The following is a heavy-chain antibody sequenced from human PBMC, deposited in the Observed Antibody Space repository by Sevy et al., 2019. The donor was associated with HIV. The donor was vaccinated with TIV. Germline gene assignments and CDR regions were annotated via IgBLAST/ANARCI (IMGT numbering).Heavy chain of an antibody. J-gene: IGHJ6*02. Sequence: GGSLRLSCAASGFTFSSYGMHWVRQAPGKGLEWVAFIRYDGSNKYYADSVKGRFTISRDNSKNTLYPQMNSLRAEDTAVYYCANGGGHYYYGMDVWGQGTTVTVSS. V-gene: IGHV3-30*02. D-gene: IGHD2-15*01. CDR3: ANGGGHYYYGMDV. CDR1: GFTFSSYG. CDR2: IRYDGSNK.